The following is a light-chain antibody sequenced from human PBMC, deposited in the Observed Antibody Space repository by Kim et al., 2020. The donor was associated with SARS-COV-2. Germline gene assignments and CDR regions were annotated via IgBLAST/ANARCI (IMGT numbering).Light chain of an antibody. CDR3: AAWDDSLGGRL. J-gene: IGLJ3*02. CDR1: NSNIGKTF. Sequence: ELTQPPSASGTPGQSVTISCSGGNSNIGKTFVYWYQQLPGTAPKVLIYANTQRPSGVPDRFSGSKSGTSASLTISGLRSEDEADYYCAAWDDSLGGRLFGGGTQLTVL. V-gene: IGLV1-47*02. CDR2: ANT.